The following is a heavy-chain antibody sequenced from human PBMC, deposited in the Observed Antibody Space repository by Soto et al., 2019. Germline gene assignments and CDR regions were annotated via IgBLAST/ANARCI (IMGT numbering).Heavy chain of an antibody. D-gene: IGHD3-3*01. CDR2: LDPADSFT. Sequence: GESLKISCNVSGYSFTTFWISWVRQMPEKGLEWMGRLDPADSFTNYSPSFQGHVTISVDKSINTAYLQWNSLRAEDTAVYYCAKSPGGYDFWSGSLGMDVWGQGTTVTVSS. CDR3: AKSPGGYDFWSGSLGMDV. CDR1: GYSFTTFW. V-gene: IGHV5-10-1*01. J-gene: IGHJ6*02.